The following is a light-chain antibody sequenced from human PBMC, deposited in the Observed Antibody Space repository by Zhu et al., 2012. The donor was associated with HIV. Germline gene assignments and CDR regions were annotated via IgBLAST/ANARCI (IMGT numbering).Light chain of an antibody. CDR1: QSISFW. V-gene: IGKV1-5*03. CDR2: RAS. J-gene: IGKJ1*01. Sequence: DIQMTQSPFNLSASVGDRVTITCRASQSISFWLAWYQQKPGKAPKLLIYRASTLVSGVPSRFSGSGSGTEFTLTISSLQPDDSATYYCHQYTGSVKTFGQGTKVHIK. CDR3: HQYTGSVKT.